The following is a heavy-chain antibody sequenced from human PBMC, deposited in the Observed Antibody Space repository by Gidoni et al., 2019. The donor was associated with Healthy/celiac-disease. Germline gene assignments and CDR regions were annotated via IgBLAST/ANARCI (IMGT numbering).Heavy chain of an antibody. CDR2: ISVSGGRT. J-gene: IGHJ4*02. CDR1: GFTFSSYA. V-gene: IGHV3-23*01. Sequence: EMQLLASGGGLVQPGGSLRLSCAASGFTFSSYAISWVRQAPGKWLAWVLAISVSGGRTDYADSVKGRFTISRDNSKNTLYLQMNSLRAEDTAVYYCANRIAAAGDWGQGTLVTVSS. D-gene: IGHD6-13*01. CDR3: ANRIAAAGD.